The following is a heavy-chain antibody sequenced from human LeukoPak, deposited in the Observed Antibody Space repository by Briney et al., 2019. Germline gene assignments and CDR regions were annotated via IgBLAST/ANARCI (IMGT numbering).Heavy chain of an antibody. CDR3: AKEGGIVVVPAAILVHYGMDV. J-gene: IGHJ6*02. Sequence: PGGSLRLSCAASGFTFSSYAMSWVRQAPGKGLEWVSAISGSGGSTYYADSVKGRFTISRDNSKNTLYLQMNSLRAEDTAVYYCAKEGGIVVVPAAILVHYGMDVWGQGTTVTVSS. V-gene: IGHV3-23*01. D-gene: IGHD2-2*02. CDR1: GFTFSSYA. CDR2: ISGSGGST.